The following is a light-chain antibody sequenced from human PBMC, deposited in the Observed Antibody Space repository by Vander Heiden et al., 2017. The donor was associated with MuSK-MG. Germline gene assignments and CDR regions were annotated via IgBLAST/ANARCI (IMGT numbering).Light chain of an antibody. V-gene: IGLV2-23*01. CDR1: SSDVGRYNL. J-gene: IGLJ2*01. CDR3: CSSGGSATAVV. Sequence: QSALTQPASVSGSLGQSITISCTGSSSDVGRYNLVSWYQQHPGKAPKLSLLYGGHGASGVSNRFSGSKSGNTASLTIFVLQAEDEADYHCCSSGGSATAVVFGGGTKLTVL. CDR2: YGG.